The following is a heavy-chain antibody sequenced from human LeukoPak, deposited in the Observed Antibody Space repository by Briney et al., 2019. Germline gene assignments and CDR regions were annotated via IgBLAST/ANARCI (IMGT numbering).Heavy chain of an antibody. CDR1: GGSISSGGYY. CDR2: IYYSGST. Sequence: SETLSLACTVSGGSISSGGYYWSWIRQHPGKGLEWIGYIYYSGSTYYNPSLKSRVTISVDTSKNQFSLKLSSVTAADTAVYYCARERGGFGVVMKGAFDIWGKGQWSPSLQ. CDR3: ARERGGFGVVMKGAFDI. J-gene: IGHJ3*02. D-gene: IGHD3-3*01. V-gene: IGHV4-31*03.